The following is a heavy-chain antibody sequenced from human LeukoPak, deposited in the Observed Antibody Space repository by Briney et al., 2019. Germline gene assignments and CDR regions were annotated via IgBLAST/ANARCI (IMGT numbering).Heavy chain of an antibody. CDR3: AKGRDYYFDY. Sequence: PGGSLRLSCAASGFTFSSYAMSWVRQAPGKGLEWVSGISWNSGSIGYADSVKGRFTISRDNAKNSLYLQMNSLRPEDTAVYYCAKGRDYYFDYWGQGTLVTVTS. CDR2: ISWNSGSI. D-gene: IGHD3/OR15-3a*01. V-gene: IGHV3-9*01. J-gene: IGHJ4*02. CDR1: GFTFSSYA.